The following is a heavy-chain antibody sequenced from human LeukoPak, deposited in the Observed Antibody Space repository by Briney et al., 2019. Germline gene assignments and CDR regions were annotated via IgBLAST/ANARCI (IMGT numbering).Heavy chain of an antibody. V-gene: IGHV4-59*03. CDR3: AKFSRWIPFKF. J-gene: IGHJ1*01. CDR1: GASISGNY. CDR2: LLDDGVT. Sequence: SETLSLTCAVSGASISGNYWSWIRQSPERGLEWIGHLLDDGVTDYNPSLKSRVTILSDTSKNQFSLRLTSVTAADTAIYYCAKFSRWIPFKFWGQGTLVTVSS. D-gene: IGHD5-18*01.